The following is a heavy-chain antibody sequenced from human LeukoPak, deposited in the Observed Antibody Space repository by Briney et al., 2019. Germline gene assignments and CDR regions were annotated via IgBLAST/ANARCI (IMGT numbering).Heavy chain of an antibody. D-gene: IGHD6-13*01. CDR1: GFTFSNYG. CDR2: IRYDGNNK. Sequence: GGSLRLSCGASGFTFSNYGMLWVRQAPGKGLEWVAFIRYDGNNKLYADSMKGRFTISRDNSKNTLYLQMSSLRVEDTAVYVCAKDSNRGHSSNSPDHWGQGTLVTVSS. CDR3: AKDSNRGHSSNSPDH. V-gene: IGHV3-30*02. J-gene: IGHJ4*02.